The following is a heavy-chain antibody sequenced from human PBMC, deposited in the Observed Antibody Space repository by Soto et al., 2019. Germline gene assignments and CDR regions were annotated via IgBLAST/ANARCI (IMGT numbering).Heavy chain of an antibody. CDR1: GFTFRSHW. J-gene: IGHJ5*02. D-gene: IGHD2-2*01. CDR3: ERGASHGTSCYVLDP. CDR2: INSDGSSA. Sequence: GGSLRLSCVASGFTFRSHWMHWVRQSPGKGLVWVSQINSDGSSANYADAVKGRFTFSRDNAKKTLYLQMNSLRAEDTAVYYCERGASHGTSCYVLDPSGPGTPVTVYS. V-gene: IGHV3-74*01.